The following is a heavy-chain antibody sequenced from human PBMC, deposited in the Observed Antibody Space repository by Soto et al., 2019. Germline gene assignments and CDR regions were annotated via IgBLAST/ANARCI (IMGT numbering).Heavy chain of an antibody. V-gene: IGHV1-18*04. Sequence: ASVKVSCKASGYTFTTYGISWVRQAPGQGLEWMGWISAYNGNTKYAQTLQGRVTMTTDTSTTTAYMELRSLRSDDTAVYYCARDLYYGSGGYRWFDPWGQGTRVTVSS. CDR2: ISAYNGNT. D-gene: IGHD3-10*01. J-gene: IGHJ5*02. CDR1: GYTFTTYG. CDR3: ARDLYYGSGGYRWFDP.